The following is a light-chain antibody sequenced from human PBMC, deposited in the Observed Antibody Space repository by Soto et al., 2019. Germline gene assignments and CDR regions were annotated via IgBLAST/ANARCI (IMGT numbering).Light chain of an antibody. CDR1: QSVSTD. J-gene: IGKJ4*01. CDR2: DAS. V-gene: IGKV3-15*01. CDR3: QQYNNWQTLT. Sequence: EIVMTQSPVTLSVSPGERATLSCRASQSVSTDLPWYQQKPGQAPKLLIYDASSRAPGIPARFSGSGSGTEFTLTLSGLQSEDFAVYYCQQYNNWQTLTFGGGTKVDIK.